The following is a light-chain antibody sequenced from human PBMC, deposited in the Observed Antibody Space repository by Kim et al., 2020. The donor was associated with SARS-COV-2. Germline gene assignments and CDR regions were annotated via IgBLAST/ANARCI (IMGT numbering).Light chain of an antibody. V-gene: IGKV1-39*01. CDR3: QQSYSTLALT. J-gene: IGKJ4*01. Sequence: SVGDRVTITCRASQSISRYLNWYQQKPGKAPKLLIYAASSLQSGVPSRFSGSGSGTDFTLTISSLQPEDFAIYYCQQSYSTLALTFGGGTKVDIK. CDR1: QSISRY. CDR2: AAS.